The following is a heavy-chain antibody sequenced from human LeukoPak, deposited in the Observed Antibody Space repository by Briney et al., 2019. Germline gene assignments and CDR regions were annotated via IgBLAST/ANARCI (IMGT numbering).Heavy chain of an antibody. V-gene: IGHV3-9*01. D-gene: IGHD5-18*01. J-gene: IGHJ4*02. CDR2: ISWNSGSI. CDR3: AKEWLQGLFDY. CDR1: GFTFDDYA. Sequence: GGSLRLSCAASGFTFDDYAMHWVRQAPGKGLEWVSGISWNSGSIGYADSVKGRFTISRDNAKNSLYLQMNSLRAEDTALYYRAKEWLQGLFDYWGQGTLVTVSS.